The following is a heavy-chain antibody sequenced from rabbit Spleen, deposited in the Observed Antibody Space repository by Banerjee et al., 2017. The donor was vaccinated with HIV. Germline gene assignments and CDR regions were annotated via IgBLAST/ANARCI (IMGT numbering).Heavy chain of an antibody. J-gene: IGHJ4*01. CDR3: ARGAHFSVGFGAFAIYLDL. Sequence: QEQLVESGGGLVKPEGSLKLSCTASGFSFSNKAVMCWVRQAPGKGLEWIACINGVTGKALYATWATGRFTCSKPSSTTVDLKMTSLTAADTATYFCARGAHFSVGFGAFAIYLDLWGPGTLVTVS. CDR2: INGVTGKA. V-gene: IGHV1S45*01. D-gene: IGHD6-1*01. CDR1: GFSFSNKAV.